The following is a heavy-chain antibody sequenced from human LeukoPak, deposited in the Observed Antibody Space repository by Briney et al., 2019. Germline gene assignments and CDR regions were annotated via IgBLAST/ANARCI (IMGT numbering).Heavy chain of an antibody. CDR3: AKDYRYSSSWFSNGAFDI. D-gene: IGHD6-13*01. CDR2: ISYDGSNK. V-gene: IGHV3-30*18. J-gene: IGHJ3*02. CDR1: GFTFSSYG. Sequence: GGSLRLSCAASGFTFSSYGMHWVRQAPGKGLEWVAVISYDGSNKYYAGSVKGRFTISRDNSKNTLYLQMNSLRAEDTAVYYCAKDYRYSSSWFSNGAFDIWGQGTMVTVSS.